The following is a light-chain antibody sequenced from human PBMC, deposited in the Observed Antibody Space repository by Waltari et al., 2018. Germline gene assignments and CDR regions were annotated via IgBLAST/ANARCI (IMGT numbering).Light chain of an antibody. V-gene: IGLV3-19*01. J-gene: IGLJ3*02. CDR2: GKN. Sequence: SSELTQDPAVSVALGETVKIACQGDSLRSYYASWYQQKPGQAPVVVIYGKNNRPSGIPDRFSGSSSGNTSSLTITGAQAEDEADYYCNSRDSSGYHLVFGGGTKLTVL. CDR3: NSRDSSGYHLV. CDR1: SLRSYY.